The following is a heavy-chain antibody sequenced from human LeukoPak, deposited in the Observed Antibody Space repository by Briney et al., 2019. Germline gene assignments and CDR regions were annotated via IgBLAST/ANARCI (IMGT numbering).Heavy chain of an antibody. CDR3: ARAFSITMPIFDY. J-gene: IGHJ4*02. Sequence: PSETLSLTCTVSGGSISSYYWSWIRQHPGKGLEWIGYIYYSGSTYYNPSLKSRVTISVDTSKNQFSLKLSSVTAADTAVYYCARAFSITMPIFDYWGQGTLVTVSS. V-gene: IGHV4-59*06. D-gene: IGHD3-10*01. CDR2: IYYSGST. CDR1: GGSISSYY.